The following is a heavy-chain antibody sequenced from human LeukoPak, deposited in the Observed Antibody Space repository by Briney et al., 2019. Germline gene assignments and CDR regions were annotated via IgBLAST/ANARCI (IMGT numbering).Heavy chain of an antibody. CDR2: FGTRSSSI. CDR3: ARESGNDYGEGFDI. D-gene: IGHD4-17*01. J-gene: IGHJ3*02. V-gene: IGHV3-21*01. CDR1: GFTFNSYR. Sequence: PGGSLKLSCAASGFTFNSYRMNWVRQAPGKGLEWVSRFGTRSSSIYYGDSVRGRFTISRDNAKNSLYLQMNSLRAEDTAVYYCARESGNDYGEGFDIWAQGTMVTVSS.